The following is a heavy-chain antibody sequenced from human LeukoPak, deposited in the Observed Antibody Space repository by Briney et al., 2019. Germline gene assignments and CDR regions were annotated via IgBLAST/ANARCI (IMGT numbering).Heavy chain of an antibody. V-gene: IGHV4-39*01. D-gene: IGHD3-10*01. J-gene: IGHJ4*02. CDR3: ARHGYGSGSH. Sequence: MSSETLSLTCTVSGGSISSSSYYWGWIRQPPGKGLEWIGEINHSGSTNYNPSLKSRVTISVDTSKNQFSLKLSSVTAADTAVYYCARHGYGSGSHWGQGTLVTVSS. CDR2: INHSGST. CDR1: GGSISSSSYY.